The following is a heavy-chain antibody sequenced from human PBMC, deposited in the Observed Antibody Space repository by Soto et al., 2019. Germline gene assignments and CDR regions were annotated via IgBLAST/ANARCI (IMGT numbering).Heavy chain of an antibody. J-gene: IGHJ5*02. Sequence: GGSLRLSCAASGFTFSSYAMSWVRQAPGKGLEWVSAISGSGGSTYYADSVKGRFTISRDNSKNTLYLQMNSLRAEDTAVYYCAKVCVDYDFWSGYYTQNWFDPWGQGTLVTVSS. CDR3: AKVCVDYDFWSGYYTQNWFDP. CDR2: ISGSGGST. CDR1: GFTFSSYA. D-gene: IGHD3-3*01. V-gene: IGHV3-23*01.